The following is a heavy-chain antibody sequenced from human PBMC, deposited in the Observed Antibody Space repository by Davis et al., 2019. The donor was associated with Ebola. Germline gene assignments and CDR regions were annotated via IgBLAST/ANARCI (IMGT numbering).Heavy chain of an antibody. CDR3: ARGGSHPKYFGVVIGYNWFDP. Sequence: PSETLSLTCAVYGGSFSGYYWSWIRQPPGKGLEWIGEINHSGSTNYNPSLKSRVTISVDTSKNQFSLKLSSVTAADTAVYYCARGGSHPKYFGVVIGYNWFDPWGQGTLVTVSS. CDR2: INHSGST. J-gene: IGHJ5*02. V-gene: IGHV4-34*01. D-gene: IGHD3-3*01. CDR1: GGSFSGYY.